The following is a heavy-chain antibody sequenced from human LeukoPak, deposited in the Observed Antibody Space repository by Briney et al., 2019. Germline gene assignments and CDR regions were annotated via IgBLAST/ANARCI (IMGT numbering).Heavy chain of an antibody. J-gene: IGHJ4*02. CDR3: ARGAIAAAGKAYLDY. CDR1: GFTFSSYS. CDR2: ISSSSYI. V-gene: IGHV3-21*01. D-gene: IGHD6-13*01. Sequence: GGSLRLSCAAPGFTFSSYSMNWVRQAPGKGLEWVSSISSSSYIYYADSVKGRFTISRDNAKNSLYLQMNSLRAEDTAVYYCARGAIAAAGKAYLDYWGQGTLVTVSS.